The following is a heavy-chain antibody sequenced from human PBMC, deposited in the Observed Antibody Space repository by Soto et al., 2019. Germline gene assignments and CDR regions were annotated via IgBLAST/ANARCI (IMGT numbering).Heavy chain of an antibody. CDR1: GFTFRAYE. CDR2: IHFSRGTT. J-gene: IGHJ4*02. CDR3: ATSLSGYYFSY. V-gene: IGHV3-48*03. D-gene: IGHD3-22*01. Sequence: EVPLVESGGSLVQPGGSLRLSCAASGFTFRAYEMMWVRQGPGRRLEWVSFIHFSRGTTYYADYVKGRFTISRDNAQNSLYLQMSSLRAEDTAVYYCATSLSGYYFSYLGQGTRVTLSS.